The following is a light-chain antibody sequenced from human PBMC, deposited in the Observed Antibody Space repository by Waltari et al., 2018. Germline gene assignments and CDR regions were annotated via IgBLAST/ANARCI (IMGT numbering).Light chain of an antibody. CDR2: NVS. V-gene: IGLV2-14*03. CDR3: SSFTTGSTGL. CDR1: SRDLGSFYL. J-gene: IGLJ2*01. Sequence: QSALAPPAPVSGSPGPSNTISCTGRSRDLGSFYLVPWYQQHPGRAPRLIIRNVSERPSGVPHRFSGSKSGNTASLTISSLRSEDESLYFCSSFTTGSTGLFGGGTKLTVL.